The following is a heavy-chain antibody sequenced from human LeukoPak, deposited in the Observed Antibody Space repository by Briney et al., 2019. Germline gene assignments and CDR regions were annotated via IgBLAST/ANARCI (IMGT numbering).Heavy chain of an antibody. D-gene: IGHD4-23*01. CDR1: GFTVSSNY. Sequence: SGGSLTLSCAASGFTVSSNYMTWVRQAPGKGLDWVSVIYRGGSTYHADSVKGRFTISRDDSKSTVYLQMNSLRAEDTAVYYCARWVNNGGKGYYFDYWGQGILVTVSS. CDR2: IYRGGST. CDR3: ARWVNNGGKGYYFDY. V-gene: IGHV3-66*01. J-gene: IGHJ4*02.